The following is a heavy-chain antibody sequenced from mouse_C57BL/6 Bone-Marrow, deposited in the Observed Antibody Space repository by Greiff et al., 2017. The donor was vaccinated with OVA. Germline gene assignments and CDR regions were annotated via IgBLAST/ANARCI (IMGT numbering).Heavy chain of an antibody. Sequence: EVQGVESGPELVKPGASVKMSCKASGYTFTDYNMHWVKQSHGKSLEWIGYINPNNGGTSYNQKFKGKATLTVNKSSSTAYMELRSLTSEDSAVYYCARYYYGLWYFDVWGTGTTVTVSS. CDR1: GYTFTDYN. CDR3: ARYYYGLWYFDV. D-gene: IGHD1-1*01. V-gene: IGHV1-22*01. J-gene: IGHJ1*03. CDR2: INPNNGGT.